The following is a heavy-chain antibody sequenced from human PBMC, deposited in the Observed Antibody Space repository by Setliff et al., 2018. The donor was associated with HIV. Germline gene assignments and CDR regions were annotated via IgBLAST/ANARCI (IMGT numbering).Heavy chain of an antibody. CDR2: IYYSGHA. Sequence: SETLSLTCSVSGGSIRGTSFYWGWIRQPPGKGLEWIANIYYSGHAYCNPSLESRVSISVDTSKNQFSLKLSSVTAADTAVYYCARQKTVTTYFDYWGQGTLVTVSS. CDR1: GGSIRGTSFY. CDR3: ARQKTVTTYFDY. V-gene: IGHV4-39*01. D-gene: IGHD4-17*01. J-gene: IGHJ4*02.